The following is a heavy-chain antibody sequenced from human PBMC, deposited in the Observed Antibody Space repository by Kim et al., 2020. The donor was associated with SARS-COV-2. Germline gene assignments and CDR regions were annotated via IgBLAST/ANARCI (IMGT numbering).Heavy chain of an antibody. V-gene: IGHV4-59*01. J-gene: IGHJ4*02. CDR3: ARGPLGYYDYVWGSYGLDY. CDR2: IYYSGST. Sequence: SETLSLTCTVSGGSISSYYWSWIRQPPGKGLEWIGYIYYSGSTNYNPSLKSRVTISVDTSKNQFSLKLSSVTAADTAVYYCARGPLGYYDYVWGSYGLDYWGQGTLVTVSS. CDR1: GGSISSYY. D-gene: IGHD3-16*01.